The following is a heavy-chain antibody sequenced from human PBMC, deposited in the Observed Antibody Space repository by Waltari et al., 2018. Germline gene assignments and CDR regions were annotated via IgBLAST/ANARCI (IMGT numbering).Heavy chain of an antibody. J-gene: IGHJ4*02. CDR1: GGSLSTGSYY. D-gene: IGHD5-12*01. CDR2: IYTSGST. V-gene: IGHV4-61*02. CDR3: ARGGGYVNY. Sequence: QVQLQESGPGLVQPSQTLSLPCTVSGGSLSTGSYYWSWFRQPAGKGLEWTGRIYTSGSTNYNPSLKSRVTISVDTSKNQFSLKLSSVTAADTAVYYCARGGGYVNYWGQGTLVTVSS.